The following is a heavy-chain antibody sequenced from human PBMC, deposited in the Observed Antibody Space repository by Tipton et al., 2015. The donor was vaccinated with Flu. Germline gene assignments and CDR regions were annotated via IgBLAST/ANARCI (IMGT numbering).Heavy chain of an antibody. CDR1: GFTFSSYA. J-gene: IGHJ4*02. D-gene: IGHD3-10*01. CDR2: ISGRCGST. CDR3: AKGDTMVRGALNDY. V-gene: IGHV3-23*01. Sequence: SLRLSCAASGFTFSSYAMSWVRQAPGKGLEWVSAISGRCGSTYYADSVKGRFTISRDNSKNTLYLQMNSLRAEDTAVYYCAKGDTMVRGALNDYWGQGTLVTVSS.